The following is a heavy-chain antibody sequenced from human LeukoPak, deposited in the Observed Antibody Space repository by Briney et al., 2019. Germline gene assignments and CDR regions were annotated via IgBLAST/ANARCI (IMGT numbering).Heavy chain of an antibody. J-gene: IGHJ4*02. D-gene: IGHD2-15*01. V-gene: IGHV3-23*01. Sequence: GGSLRLSCAASGFTFSSYAMSWVRQAPRKGLEWVSVMTNSGGSTYYADSVKGRFTISRDHSKNTLYLQLNSLRAEDTAVYYCAKSGLNRFDYWGQRTLVTLSP. CDR1: GFTFSSYA. CDR2: MTNSGGST. CDR3: AKSGLNRFDY.